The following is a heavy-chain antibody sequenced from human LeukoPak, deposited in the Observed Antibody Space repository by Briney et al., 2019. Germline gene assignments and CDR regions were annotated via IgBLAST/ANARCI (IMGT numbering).Heavy chain of an antibody. Sequence: GGSLRLSCAASGFTFSSYEMNWVRQAPGKGLEWVSYISSSGSTIYYADSVKGRFTISRDNAKNSLYLQMNSLRAGDTAVYYCARSIVGATGAGGFDYWGQGTLVTVSS. CDR3: ARSIVGATGAGGFDY. V-gene: IGHV3-48*03. CDR1: GFTFSSYE. CDR2: ISSSGSTI. J-gene: IGHJ4*02. D-gene: IGHD1-26*01.